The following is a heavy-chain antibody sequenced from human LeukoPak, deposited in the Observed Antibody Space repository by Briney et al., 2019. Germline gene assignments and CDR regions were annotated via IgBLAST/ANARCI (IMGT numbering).Heavy chain of an antibody. Sequence: PAETESLTCTVSGASINSYFWGWIRQPPGEGLEWIGYVYHSGSTNYNPSLKSRVTISLDTSKTQFSLRLTSVTAADTAVYYCASQLGGTTFHWGQGALDSVSS. V-gene: IGHV4-59*01. J-gene: IGHJ4*02. CDR3: ASQLGGTTFH. D-gene: IGHD1-1*01. CDR1: GASINSYF. CDR2: VYHSGST.